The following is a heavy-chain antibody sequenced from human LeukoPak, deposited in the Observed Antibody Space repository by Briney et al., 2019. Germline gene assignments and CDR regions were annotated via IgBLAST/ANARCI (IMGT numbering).Heavy chain of an antibody. J-gene: IGHJ1*01. CDR3: VSEAQRYLHH. V-gene: IGHV3-21*04. CDR2: ISSSSSYI. CDR1: GFTFSSYS. Sequence: GGSLRLSCAASGFTFSSYSMNWVRQAPGKGLEWVSSISSSSSYIYYADSVKGRFTISRDNAKNSLYLQMNSLRPEDTALYLCVSEAQRYLHHWGQGTLVTVSS.